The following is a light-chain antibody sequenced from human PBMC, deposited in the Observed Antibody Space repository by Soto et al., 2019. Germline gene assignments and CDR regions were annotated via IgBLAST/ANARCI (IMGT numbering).Light chain of an antibody. CDR2: WAS. CDR3: QQYFNTPHT. J-gene: IGKJ2*01. CDR1: QSVFSNSKNKNY. Sequence: DIVMTQSPDSLAVSLGERATINCKSSQSVFSNSKNKNYFAWYQQKPGQPPKLLIYWASTRESGVPDRFSGSGSGTDFTLTISSLQAEDVAVYYCQQYFNTPHTFGQGTQLAL. V-gene: IGKV4-1*01.